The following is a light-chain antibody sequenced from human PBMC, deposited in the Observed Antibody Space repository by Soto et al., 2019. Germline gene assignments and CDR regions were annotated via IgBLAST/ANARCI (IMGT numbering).Light chain of an antibody. J-gene: IGLJ3*02. V-gene: IGLV2-14*01. CDR3: SSYTSSSTRV. Sequence: QSALTQPASVSGSPGQSITISCTGTSSDVGCYNYVSWYQQHPGKAPKLMIYEVSNRPSGVSNRFSGSKAGNTASLSSSGLQAEDEADYYCSSYTSSSTRVFGGGTKLTVL. CDR2: EVS. CDR1: SSDVGCYNY.